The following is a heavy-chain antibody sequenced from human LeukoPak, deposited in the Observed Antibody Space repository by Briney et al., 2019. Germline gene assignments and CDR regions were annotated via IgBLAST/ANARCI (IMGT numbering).Heavy chain of an antibody. D-gene: IGHD1-7*01. CDR3: ATAGNYRFDY. V-gene: IGHV3-74*01. Sequence: GGSLRLSCAASGFTFSNYWVHWVRQAPGKWLVWVTRINPDGSTINYADSVKGRFTISRDNAKNTLYLQMYSLRAEDTAVYYCATAGNYRFDYWGQGTLVTVSS. CDR2: INPDGSTI. J-gene: IGHJ4*02. CDR1: GFTFSNYW.